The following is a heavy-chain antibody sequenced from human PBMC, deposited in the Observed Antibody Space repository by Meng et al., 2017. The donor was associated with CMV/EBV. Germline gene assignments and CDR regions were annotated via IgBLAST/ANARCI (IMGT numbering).Heavy chain of an antibody. CDR1: GFTFSSYA. J-gene: IGHJ5*02. CDR2: IYSGGST. CDR3: ARGGLGWFDP. D-gene: IGHD6-19*01. V-gene: IGHV3-53*01. Sequence: GESLKISCAASGFTFSSYAMSWVRQAPGKGLEWVSVIYSGGSTYYADSVKGRFTISRDNSKNTLYLQMNSLRAEDTAVYYCARGGLGWFDPWGQGTLVTVSS.